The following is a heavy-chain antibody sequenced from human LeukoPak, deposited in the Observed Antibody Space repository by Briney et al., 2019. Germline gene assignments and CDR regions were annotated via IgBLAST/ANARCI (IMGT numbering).Heavy chain of an antibody. J-gene: IGHJ4*02. CDR2: INAGNGHT. CDR1: GYIFTNYA. CDR3: ARDTPSRAGDY. Sequence: GASVKVSCKASGYIFTNYAMHWVRRAPGQRLEWMGWINAGNGHTKYSQKFQGRVTMTRDTSTSTVYMELSSLRSEDTAVYYCARDTPSRAGDYWGQGTLVTVSS. V-gene: IGHV1-3*01.